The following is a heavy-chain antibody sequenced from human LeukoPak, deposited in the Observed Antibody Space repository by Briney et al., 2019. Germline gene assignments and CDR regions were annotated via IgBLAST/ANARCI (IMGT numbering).Heavy chain of an antibody. V-gene: IGHV1-69*13. CDR1: EDTISNYP. Sequence: VKLSCNSSEDTISNYPITCERQPPVQTIKRIKNIIPIFGTANYAQKFQGRVTITTDESTSTAYMELSSLRSEDTAVYYCAWGSLGAAGPKNAFDIWGQGTMVTVSS. D-gene: IGHD6-13*01. CDR3: AWGSLGAAGPKNAFDI. J-gene: IGHJ3*02. CDR2: IIPIFGTA.